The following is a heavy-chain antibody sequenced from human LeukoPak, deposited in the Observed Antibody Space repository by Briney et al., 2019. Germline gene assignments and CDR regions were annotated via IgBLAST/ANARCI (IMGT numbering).Heavy chain of an antibody. CDR1: GYTFTGYY. CDR3: ARSGSYYHYYYYMDV. J-gene: IGHJ6*03. Sequence: ASVKVSCKASGYTFTGYYIHWVRQAPGQGLEWMGWINPNSGGTNYAQKFQGRVTMTRDTSISTAYMELSRLRSDDTAVYYCARSGSYYHYYYYMDVWGKGTTVTVSS. CDR2: INPNSGGT. V-gene: IGHV1-2*02. D-gene: IGHD1-26*01.